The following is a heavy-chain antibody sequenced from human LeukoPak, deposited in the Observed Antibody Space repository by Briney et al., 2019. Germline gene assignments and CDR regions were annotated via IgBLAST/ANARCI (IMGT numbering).Heavy chain of an antibody. CDR1: GGSFSGYY. J-gene: IGHJ4*02. V-gene: IGHV4-34*01. Sequence: SETLSLTCAVYGGSFSGYYWSWIRQPPGKGLEWIGEINHSGSTNYNPSLTSRVTISVDTSKNQFSLKLSSVTAADTAVYYCARGVKYHYDILTGYYNDYWGQGTLVTVSS. CDR3: ARGVKYHYDILTGYYNDY. CDR2: INHSGST. D-gene: IGHD3-9*01.